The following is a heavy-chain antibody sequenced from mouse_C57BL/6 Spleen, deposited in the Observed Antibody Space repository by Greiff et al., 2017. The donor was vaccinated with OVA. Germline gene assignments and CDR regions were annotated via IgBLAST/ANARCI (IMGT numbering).Heavy chain of an antibody. CDR3: TAWAWFAY. CDR2: IRLKSDNYAT. CDR1: GFTFSNYW. V-gene: IGHV6-3*01. Sequence: EVMLVESGGGLVQPGGSMKLSCVASGFTFSNYWMNWVRQSPEKGLEWVAQIRLKSDNYATHYAESVKGRFTISRDDSKSSVYLQMNNLRAEDTGIYYCTAWAWFAYWGQGTLVTVSA. D-gene: IGHD4-1*01. J-gene: IGHJ3*01.